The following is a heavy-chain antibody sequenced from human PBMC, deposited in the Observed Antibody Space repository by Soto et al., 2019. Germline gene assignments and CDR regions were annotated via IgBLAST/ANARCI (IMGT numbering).Heavy chain of an antibody. CDR3: ARDVSFDWGPMDV. J-gene: IGHJ6*02. Sequence: EVQLVESGGGLVQPGESLRLSCAASGFTVSSHYMSWVRQAPGKGLEWVSLIYSSGSTYYADSVKGRFTISRDISKNTLYLQMNSLRAEDTAVYFCARDVSFDWGPMDVWGQGTTVTVSS. CDR1: GFTVSSHY. D-gene: IGHD3-9*01. V-gene: IGHV3-66*01. CDR2: IYSSGST.